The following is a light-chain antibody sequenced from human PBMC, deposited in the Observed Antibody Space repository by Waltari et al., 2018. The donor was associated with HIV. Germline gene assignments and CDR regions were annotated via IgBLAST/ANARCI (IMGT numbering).Light chain of an antibody. V-gene: IGKV4-1*01. J-gene: IGKJ2*01. Sequence: DFVMSQSPDSLAVSLGERATINCKSSQSVLYRSNNMNYLRWYQQKAGQPPKLLIYWASPRASGVPDRIRGSGSGTDFTLTINSLQAEDVAVYYCQQYYNTPYTFGQGTKLEIK. CDR3: QQYYNTPYT. CDR1: QSVLYRSNNMNY. CDR2: WAS.